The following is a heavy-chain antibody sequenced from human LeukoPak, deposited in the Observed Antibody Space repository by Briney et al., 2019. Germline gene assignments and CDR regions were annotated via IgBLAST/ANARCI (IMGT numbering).Heavy chain of an antibody. CDR3: ATCRQVLLPFES. CDR2: IFPSGGEI. D-gene: IGHD2/OR15-2a*01. Sequence: GGSLRLSCEASGFTFSTFAMIWVRQPPGKGLEWVSSIFPSGGEIHYADSVRGRFTISRDNSKSTLSLQMNSLRAEDTAIYYCATCRQVLLPFESWGQGTLVTVSS. CDR1: GFTFSTFA. V-gene: IGHV3-23*01. J-gene: IGHJ4*02.